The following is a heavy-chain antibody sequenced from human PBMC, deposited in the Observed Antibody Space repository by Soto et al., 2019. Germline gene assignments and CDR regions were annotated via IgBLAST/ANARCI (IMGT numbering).Heavy chain of an antibody. J-gene: IGHJ5*02. Sequence: QVQLVQSGAEVKKPGSSVKVSCKASGGTFSSYAISWVRQAPGQGLEWMGGIIPIFGTANYAQKFQGRVTITADESTSTAYMELSSLRSEDTAVYYCARAAMEYYYDSSGWFDPWGQGTLVTVSS. V-gene: IGHV1-69*01. D-gene: IGHD3-22*01. CDR1: GGTFSSYA. CDR2: IIPIFGTA. CDR3: ARAAMEYYYDSSGWFDP.